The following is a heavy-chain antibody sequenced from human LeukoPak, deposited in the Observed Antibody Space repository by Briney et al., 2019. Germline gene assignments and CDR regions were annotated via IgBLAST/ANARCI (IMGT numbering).Heavy chain of an antibody. Sequence: SETLSLTCTVSGGSISDYYWSWIRQPPGKGLEWIGSIYHSGNTFYNSSLKSRVTISVDTSKNQFSLKLSSVTAADTAVYYCARVLDYYGSGTYSFDYWGQGTLVTVSS. CDR2: IYHSGNT. CDR3: ARVLDYYGSGTYSFDY. CDR1: GGSISDYY. D-gene: IGHD3-10*01. J-gene: IGHJ4*02. V-gene: IGHV4-38-2*02.